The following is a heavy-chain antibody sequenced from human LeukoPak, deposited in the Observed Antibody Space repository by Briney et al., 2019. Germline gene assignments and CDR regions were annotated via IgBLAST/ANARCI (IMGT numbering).Heavy chain of an antibody. Sequence: SETLSLTCAVYGGSFSGYYWIWIRQPPGKGLCWDGEINHSGSTNYNPSLKSRVTISVDTSKNQFSLKLSSVTAADTAVYYCARGGGSGSCYRPNWFDPWGQGTLVTVSS. CDR2: INHSGST. V-gene: IGHV4-34*01. CDR1: GGSFSGYY. J-gene: IGHJ5*02. CDR3: ARGGGSGSCYRPNWFDP. D-gene: IGHD3-10*01.